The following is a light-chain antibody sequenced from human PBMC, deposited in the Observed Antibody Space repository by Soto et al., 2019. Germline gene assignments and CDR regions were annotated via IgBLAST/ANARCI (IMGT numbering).Light chain of an antibody. CDR3: SSYAGNNNVM. J-gene: IGLJ3*02. V-gene: IGLV2-8*01. CDR2: EVT. Sequence: QSVLTQPASVSGSPGQSITISCTGTSSDIGGYNYVSWYQQYPGEAPKLIIYEVTKRPSGVPDRFSGSKSGSTASLTVSGLQAEDEADYYCSSYAGNNNVMFGGGTKVTVL. CDR1: SSDIGGYNY.